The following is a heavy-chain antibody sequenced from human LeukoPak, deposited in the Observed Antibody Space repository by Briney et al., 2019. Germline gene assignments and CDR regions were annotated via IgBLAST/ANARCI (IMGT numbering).Heavy chain of an antibody. V-gene: IGHV4-38-2*02. CDR2: VYHGGSS. D-gene: IGHD6-6*01. CDR3: ARDGPEYSSSSEGGWFDP. J-gene: IGHJ5*02. Sequence: PSETLSLTCTVSGYSISSGFYWGWIRQPPGKGLEWIGNVYHGGSSYYNPSLKSRVTISVDTSKNQFSLKLSSVTAADTAVYYCARDGPEYSSSSEGGWFDPWGQGTLVTVSS. CDR1: GYSISSGFY.